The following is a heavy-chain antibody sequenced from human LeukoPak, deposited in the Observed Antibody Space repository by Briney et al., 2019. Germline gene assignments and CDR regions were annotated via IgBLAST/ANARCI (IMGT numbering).Heavy chain of an antibody. D-gene: IGHD4-17*01. CDR3: ARDFAITATTIYYYVFAI. CDR2: ISHDGSTE. Sequence: PGGSLRLSCAASGFIFSRYTMHWGRQAPDKRLEGLTGISHDGSTEYYADAVKGRLTISIDNSINTLSLQISSLRPEHTAISYCARDFAITATTIYYYVFAIWGPGTMVTVSS. CDR1: GFIFSRYT. J-gene: IGHJ3*02. V-gene: IGHV3-30*04.